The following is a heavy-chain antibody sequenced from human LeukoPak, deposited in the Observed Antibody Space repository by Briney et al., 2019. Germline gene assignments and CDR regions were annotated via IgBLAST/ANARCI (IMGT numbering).Heavy chain of an antibody. J-gene: IGHJ2*01. Sequence: SETLSLTCTVSGGSISSSNFYWGWIRQPPGKGLEWIGSIYYSGSTYYNPSLKSRVSISVDTSKNQFSLKLSSVTAADTAVYYCARTLVTWSTTPRYFDLWGRGTLVTVSS. V-gene: IGHV4-39*07. CDR1: GGSISSSNFY. CDR3: ARTLVTWSTTPRYFDL. D-gene: IGHD1-1*01. CDR2: IYYSGST.